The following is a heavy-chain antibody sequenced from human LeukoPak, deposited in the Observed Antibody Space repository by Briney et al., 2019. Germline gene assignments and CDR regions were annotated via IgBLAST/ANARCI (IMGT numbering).Heavy chain of an antibody. V-gene: IGHV3-21*01. J-gene: IGHJ4*02. CDR1: GFTFSSYS. D-gene: IGHD2-2*01. CDR2: ISRSSGSI. CDR3: ARDFDSSTSCFAY. Sequence: GGSLRLSCAASGFTFSSYSMNWVRQAPGKGLEWGSSISRSSGSIYYPDSVKGRFTISRDNAKNSLYLQMNSLRAEDTAVYYCARDFDSSTSCFAYWGQGTLVTVSS.